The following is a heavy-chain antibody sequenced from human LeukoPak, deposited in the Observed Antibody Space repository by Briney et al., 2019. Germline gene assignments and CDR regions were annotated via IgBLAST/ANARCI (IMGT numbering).Heavy chain of an antibody. CDR3: AKDWAMVRGVTDY. J-gene: IGHJ4*02. D-gene: IGHD3-10*01. CDR1: GFTFSSYG. CDR2: IRYDGSNK. V-gene: IGHV3-30*02. Sequence: GGSLRLSCAASGFTFSSYGMYWVRQAPGKGLEWVAFIRYDGSNKYYADSVKGRFTISRDNSKNTLYLQMNSLRAEDTAVYYCAKDWAMVRGVTDYWGQGTLVTVSS.